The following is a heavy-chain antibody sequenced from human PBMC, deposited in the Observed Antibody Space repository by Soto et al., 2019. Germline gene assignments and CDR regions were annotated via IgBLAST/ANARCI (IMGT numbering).Heavy chain of an antibody. V-gene: IGHV3-33*01. Sequence: GGSLRLSCAVTGFDFTTYAMHWVRQTPDKGLEWVAIIWFDGIKEFYTESVRGRFTISIDTSKNTVFLQMNNVRAEDTALYYCTRATFDVWGQGTTVTVSS. J-gene: IGHJ6*02. CDR1: GFDFTTYA. CDR3: TRATFDV. CDR2: IWFDGIKE.